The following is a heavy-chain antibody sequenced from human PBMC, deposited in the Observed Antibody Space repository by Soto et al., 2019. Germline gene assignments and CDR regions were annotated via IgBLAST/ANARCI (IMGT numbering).Heavy chain of an antibody. J-gene: IGHJ3*02. CDR2: IYHSGST. Sequence: PSETLFLTCAVSGGSISSGGYSWSWIRQPPGKGLEWIGYIYHSGSTYYNPSLKSRVTISVDRSKNQFSLKLSSVTAADTAVYYCARAHGSGWGAFDIWGQGTMVTVS. CDR3: ARAHGSGWGAFDI. D-gene: IGHD3-10*01. CDR1: GGSISSGGYS. V-gene: IGHV4-30-2*01.